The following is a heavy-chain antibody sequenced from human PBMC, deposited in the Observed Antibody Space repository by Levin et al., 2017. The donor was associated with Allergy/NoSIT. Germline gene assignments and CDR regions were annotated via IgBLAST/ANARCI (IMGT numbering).Heavy chain of an antibody. V-gene: IGHV1-46*01. J-gene: IGHJ4*02. Sequence: ASVKVSCKASGYTFTSWHMHWVRQAPGQGLEWMGEINPSGGTTKYTEKFQGRLTVTRDTSTSTVYMELSSLRSEDAAVYYCALWEGYWGQGTLVTVSS. D-gene: IGHD1-26*01. CDR2: INPSGGTT. CDR1: GYTFTSWH. CDR3: ALWEGY.